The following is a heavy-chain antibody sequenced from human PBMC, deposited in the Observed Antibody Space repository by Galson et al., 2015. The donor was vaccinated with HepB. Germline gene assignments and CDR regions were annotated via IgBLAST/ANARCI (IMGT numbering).Heavy chain of an antibody. V-gene: IGHV3-30*03. J-gene: IGHJ4*02. CDR3: ASHIY. CDR2: ISYGGSNK. Sequence: SLRLSCAASGFTFSSSSMHWVRQAPGRGLDWVASISYGGSNKYYADSVKGRFTISRDNSKNRLYLQMNSLRGEDTAMYYCASHIYWGQGALVTVSS. CDR1: GFTFSSSS.